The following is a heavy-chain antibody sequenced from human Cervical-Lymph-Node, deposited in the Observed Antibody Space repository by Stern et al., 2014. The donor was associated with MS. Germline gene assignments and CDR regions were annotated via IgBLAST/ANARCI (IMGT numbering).Heavy chain of an antibody. CDR1: GFTFSSYS. D-gene: IGHD3-22*01. CDR3: ARDSDSSGSFDY. V-gene: IGHV3-21*01. Sequence: EVQLVESGGGLVKPGGSRRLSCAASGFTFSSYSMNWVRQAPGKGLEGVSSISSSSSYIYYADSVKGRFTISRDNAKNSLYLQMNSLRAEDTAVYYCARDSDSSGSFDYWGQGTLVTVSS. CDR2: ISSSSSYI. J-gene: IGHJ4*02.